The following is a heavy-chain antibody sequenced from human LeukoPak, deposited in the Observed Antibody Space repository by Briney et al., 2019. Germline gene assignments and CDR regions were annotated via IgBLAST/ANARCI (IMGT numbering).Heavy chain of an antibody. J-gene: IGHJ3*02. Sequence: PSETLSLTCTVSGGSISSYYWSWIRQPPGKGLEWIGSVYSGATYYNPSLKSRVTMSVDTSKNQFSLKLSSVTAADTAVYYCATLRSRQYAFDIWGQGTMVTVSS. D-gene: IGHD5-12*01. CDR2: VYSGAT. CDR3: ATLRSRQYAFDI. V-gene: IGHV4-4*07. CDR1: GGSISSYY.